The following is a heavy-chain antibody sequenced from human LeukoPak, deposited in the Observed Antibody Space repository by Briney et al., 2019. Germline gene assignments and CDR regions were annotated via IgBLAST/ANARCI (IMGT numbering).Heavy chain of an antibody. V-gene: IGHV3-53*01. CDR1: GFTFSSYG. CDR3: ARALWFGDLYY. Sequence: GGSLRLSCAASGFTFSSYGMSWVRQAPGKGLEWVSVIYSGGSTYYADSVKGRFTISRDNSKNTLYLQMNSLRAEDTAVYYCARALWFGDLYYWGQGTLVTVSS. D-gene: IGHD3-10*01. J-gene: IGHJ4*02. CDR2: IYSGGST.